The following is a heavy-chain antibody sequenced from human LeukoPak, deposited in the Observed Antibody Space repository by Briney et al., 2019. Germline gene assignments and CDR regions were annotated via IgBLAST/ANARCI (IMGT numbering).Heavy chain of an antibody. CDR2: INTDGSGT. CDR3: ARGNAHAFDI. Sequence: GGSLRLSCAASRFTFSSYWMHWVRQAPGKGLVWVSRINTDGSGTSYADSVKGRFTISRDNAKNTLYLQMNSLRAEDTAVYYCARGNAHAFDIWGQGTMVTVSS. J-gene: IGHJ3*02. CDR1: RFTFSSYW. D-gene: IGHD1-1*01. V-gene: IGHV3-74*01.